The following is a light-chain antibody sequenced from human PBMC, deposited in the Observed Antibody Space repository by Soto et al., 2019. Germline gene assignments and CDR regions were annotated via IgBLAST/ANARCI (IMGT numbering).Light chain of an antibody. V-gene: IGKV3-11*01. CDR3: QQRSNWPPWT. CDR2: DAS. J-gene: IGKJ1*01. Sequence: EIVLTQSPATLSLSPGERATLSCRASQRVSSYLAWYQQKPGQAPRLLIYDASNTATGIPARFSGSGSGTDFTHTISSLEPEDFADYYCQQRSNWPPWTFGQGTKVEI. CDR1: QRVSSY.